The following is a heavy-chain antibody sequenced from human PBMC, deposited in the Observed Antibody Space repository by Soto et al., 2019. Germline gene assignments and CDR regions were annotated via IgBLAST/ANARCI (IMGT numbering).Heavy chain of an antibody. CDR1: GGSVSSGSYY. D-gene: IGHD3-22*01. Sequence: PSETLSLTCTVSGGSVSSGSYYWSWIRQPPGKGLEWIGYIYYSGSTNYNPSLKSRVTISVDTSKNQFSLKLSSVTAADTAVYYCARGSSSGYFDYWGQGTLVTVSS. V-gene: IGHV4-61*01. J-gene: IGHJ4*02. CDR3: ARGSSSGYFDY. CDR2: IYYSGST.